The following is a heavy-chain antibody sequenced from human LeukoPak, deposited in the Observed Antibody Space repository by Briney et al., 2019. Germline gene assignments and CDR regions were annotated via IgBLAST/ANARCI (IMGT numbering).Heavy chain of an antibody. CDR1: GGSISSYY. J-gene: IGHJ3*02. CDR2: IYYSGST. CDR3: ARAGNDAFDI. V-gene: IGHV4-59*01. Sequence: KTSETLSLTCTVSGGSISSYYWSWIRQPPGKGLEWIGYIYYSGSTNYNPSLKSRVTISVDTSKNQFSLKLSSVTAADTAVYYCARAGNDAFDIWGQGTMVTVSS.